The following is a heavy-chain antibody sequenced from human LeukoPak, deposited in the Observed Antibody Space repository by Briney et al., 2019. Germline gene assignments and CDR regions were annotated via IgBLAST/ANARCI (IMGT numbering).Heavy chain of an antibody. Sequence: SETLSLTCAVSVDSFSSHYWTWIRQPPGKGLEWIGYISYIGSTNYNPSLKSRVTISIDTSKNQFSLKLSSVTAADTAVYYWARDLVTVTKGFDIWGQGTMVSVSS. CDR1: VDSFSSHY. D-gene: IGHD4-17*01. CDR2: ISYIGST. CDR3: ARDLVTVTKGFDI. V-gene: IGHV4-59*11. J-gene: IGHJ3*02.